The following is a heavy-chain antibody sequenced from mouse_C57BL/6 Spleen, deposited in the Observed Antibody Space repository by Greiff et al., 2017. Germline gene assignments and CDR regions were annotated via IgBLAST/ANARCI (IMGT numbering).Heavy chain of an antibody. Sequence: EVQLQESGPELVKPGASVKMSCKASGYTFTDYNMHWVKQSHGKSLEWIGYINPNNGGTSYNQKFKGKATLTVNKSSSTAYMELRSLTSEDSAVYYCARVTTVEKSLYYAMDYWGQGTSVTVSS. J-gene: IGHJ4*01. CDR2: INPNNGGT. CDR3: ARVTTVEKSLYYAMDY. D-gene: IGHD1-1*01. V-gene: IGHV1-22*01. CDR1: GYTFTDYN.